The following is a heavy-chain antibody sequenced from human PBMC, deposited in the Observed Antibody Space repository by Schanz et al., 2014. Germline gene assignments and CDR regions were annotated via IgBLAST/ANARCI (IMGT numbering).Heavy chain of an antibody. V-gene: IGHV4-61*02. J-gene: IGHJ2*01. CDR1: GGSIRSGTYY. CDR2: VFPNGIT. Sequence: QVQLQESGPGLVKPSQTLSLTCTVSGGSIRSGTYYWSWIRQPAGKALEWVGRVFPNGITNYNPSLNSRFPISLNSSNTHSSRPLTSLTAADTAVYYCARDTTWRLDLWGRGTLVTVSS. D-gene: IGHD1-1*01. CDR3: ARDTTWRLDL.